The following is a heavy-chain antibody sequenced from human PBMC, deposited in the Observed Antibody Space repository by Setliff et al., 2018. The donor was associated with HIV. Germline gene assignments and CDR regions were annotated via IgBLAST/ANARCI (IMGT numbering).Heavy chain of an antibody. V-gene: IGHV3-48*03. CDR2: IGSIGTTI. Sequence: GGSLRLSCAASGFSFSSYEMNWVRQAPGKGLEWVSYIGSIGTTIYYADSVKGRFTISRDNAKNSLYLQMDSLRAEDTAVYYCARYPYYYDSSGYYDYWGQGTLVTVSS. J-gene: IGHJ4*02. CDR1: GFSFSSYE. CDR3: ARYPYYYDSSGYYDY. D-gene: IGHD3-22*01.